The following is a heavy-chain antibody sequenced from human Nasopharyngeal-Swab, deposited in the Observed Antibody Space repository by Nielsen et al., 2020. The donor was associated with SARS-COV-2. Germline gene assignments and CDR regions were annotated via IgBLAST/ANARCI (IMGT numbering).Heavy chain of an antibody. CDR3: ARSTPQYYDSSGYYYRAFDI. CDR2: IWYDGSNK. J-gene: IGHJ3*02. CDR1: GFTFSNYG. Sequence: GESLKISCAASGFTFSNYGMHWVRQAPGKGLEWVAVIWYDGSNKYYADSVKGRFTISRDNAKNSLYLQMNSLRAEDTAVYYCARSTPQYYDSSGYYYRAFDIWGQGTMVTVSS. D-gene: IGHD3-22*01. V-gene: IGHV3-33*01.